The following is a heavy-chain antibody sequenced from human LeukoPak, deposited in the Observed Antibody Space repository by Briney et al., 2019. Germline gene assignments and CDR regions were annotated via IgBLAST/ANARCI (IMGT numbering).Heavy chain of an antibody. Sequence: SETLSLTCTVSGGSISSYYWSWIRQPPGKGLEWIGYIYYSGSTNYNPSLKSRVTISVDTSKNQFSLKRGSVTAADTAVYYCACAYYYDSSGSFDYWGQGTLVTVSS. CDR1: GGSISSYY. V-gene: IGHV4-59*08. CDR2: IYYSGST. J-gene: IGHJ4*02. CDR3: ACAYYYDSSGSFDY. D-gene: IGHD3-22*01.